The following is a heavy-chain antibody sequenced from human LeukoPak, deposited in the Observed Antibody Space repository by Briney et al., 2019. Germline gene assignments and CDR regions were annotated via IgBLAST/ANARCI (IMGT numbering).Heavy chain of an antibody. V-gene: IGHV4-61*02. J-gene: IGHJ4*02. CDR3: ARVPRD. Sequence: SQTLSLTCTVSGGSISSGSYFWSWVRQPAGKGLEWIGRIYTSGDANYNPSLQSRVTISIDTSKNQFSLKLSSVTAADTAVYFCARVPRDWGQGTLVTVSS. CDR1: GGSISSGSYF. CDR2: IYTSGDA.